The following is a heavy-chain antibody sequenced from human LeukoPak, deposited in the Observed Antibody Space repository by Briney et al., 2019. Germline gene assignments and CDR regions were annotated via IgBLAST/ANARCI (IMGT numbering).Heavy chain of an antibody. D-gene: IGHD4-23*01. CDR1: GFTFSNYA. J-gene: IGHJ4*02. CDR2: ISGSGGST. Sequence: PGGSLRLSCAASGFTFSNYAMSWVRQAPGRGLEWVSAISGSGGSTHYADSVKGRFTISRDNSKNTMYLQMNSLRAEDTAVYYCAADRHLVVTGFDYWGQGTQVTVSS. CDR3: AADRHLVVTGFDY. V-gene: IGHV3-23*01.